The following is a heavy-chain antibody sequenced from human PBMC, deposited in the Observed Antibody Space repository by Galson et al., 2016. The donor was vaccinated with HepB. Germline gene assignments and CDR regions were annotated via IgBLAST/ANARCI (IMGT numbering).Heavy chain of an antibody. CDR1: GGSVSSSSH. CDR3: ARLGYDSSGYYLPHFDY. CDR2: IYYSGST. Sequence: SETLSLTCTVSGGSVSSSSHWGWIRQPPGKGREWIGSIYYSGSTYYNPSLKSRITISVDTSKNQFCLKLSSVTAADTAVYYCARLGYDSSGYYLPHFDYWGQGTLVTVSS. J-gene: IGHJ4*02. D-gene: IGHD3-22*01. V-gene: IGHV4-39*01.